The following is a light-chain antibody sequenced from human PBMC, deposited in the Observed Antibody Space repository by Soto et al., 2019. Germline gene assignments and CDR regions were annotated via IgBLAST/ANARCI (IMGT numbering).Light chain of an antibody. CDR3: QEYHSYS. J-gene: IGKJ2*01. CDR2: KAS. CDR1: QSVSSW. Sequence: DIQMTQSPSTLSAALGDRVTITCRASQSVSSWLAWYQQKPGKAPKLLIYKASSLESGVPPRFSGSGSGTEFTLTISSLQPEDFATYYCQEYHSYSFGQGTKRELK. V-gene: IGKV1-5*03.